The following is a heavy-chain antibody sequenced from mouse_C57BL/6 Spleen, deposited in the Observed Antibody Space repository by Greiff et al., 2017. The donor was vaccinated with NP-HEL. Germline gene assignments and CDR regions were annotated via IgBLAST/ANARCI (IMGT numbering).Heavy chain of an antibody. CDR3: ARSLITTVVPMDY. J-gene: IGHJ4*01. Sequence: QVQLQQPGAELVMPGASVKLSCKASGYTFTSYWMHWVKQRPGQGLEWIGEIDPSDSYTNYNQKFKGKSTLTVDKSSSTAYMQLSSLTSEDAAVYYCARSLITTVVPMDYWGQGTSVTVSS. V-gene: IGHV1-69*01. D-gene: IGHD1-1*01. CDR2: IDPSDSYT. CDR1: GYTFTSYW.